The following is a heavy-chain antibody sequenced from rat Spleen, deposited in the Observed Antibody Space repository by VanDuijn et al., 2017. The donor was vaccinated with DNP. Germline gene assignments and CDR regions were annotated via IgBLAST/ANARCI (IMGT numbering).Heavy chain of an antibody. J-gene: IGHJ4*01. D-gene: IGHD3-7*01. CDR2: IWSGGNI. CDR1: GFSLTSNS. V-gene: IGHV2-1*01. Sequence: QVQLKESGPGLVQPSQTLSLTCTVSGFSLTSNSIHWVRQPPGKGLEWLGAIWSGGNIDYNSAFKSRLSISRDTSKSQVFLKMNSLQTEDTAIYFCNRNFLTDDWGQGTSVTVSS. CDR3: NRNFLTDD.